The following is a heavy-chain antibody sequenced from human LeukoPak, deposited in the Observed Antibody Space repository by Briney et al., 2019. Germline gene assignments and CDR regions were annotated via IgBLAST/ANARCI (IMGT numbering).Heavy chain of an antibody. J-gene: IGHJ4*02. D-gene: IGHD3-9*01. CDR3: ARVGRYFDWLPPFDY. Sequence: SETLSLTCAVYGGSFSGYYWSWIRQPPGKGLEWIGEINHSGSTNYNPSLKSRVTISVDTSKNQFSLKLSSVTAADTAVYYCARVGRYFDWLPPFDYWGQGTLVTVSS. V-gene: IGHV4-34*01. CDR2: INHSGST. CDR1: GGSFSGYY.